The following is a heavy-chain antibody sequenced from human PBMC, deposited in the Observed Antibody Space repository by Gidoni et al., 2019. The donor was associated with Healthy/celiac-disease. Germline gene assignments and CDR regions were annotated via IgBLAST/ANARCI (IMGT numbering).Heavy chain of an antibody. CDR2: IISSSSYI. J-gene: IGHJ4*02. CDR1: GGTLSSYS. Sequence: EVQLVESGGGLVKPGGSRRLSCAASGGTLSSYSMNWVRQAPGKGLEWVSSIISSSSYIYYAASVKCRFTISSDNAKNSLYLQMNSLRAEDTAVYYCARDLGYSSSWYYFDYWGQGTLVTVSS. V-gene: IGHV3-21*01. CDR3: ARDLGYSSSWYYFDY. D-gene: IGHD6-13*01.